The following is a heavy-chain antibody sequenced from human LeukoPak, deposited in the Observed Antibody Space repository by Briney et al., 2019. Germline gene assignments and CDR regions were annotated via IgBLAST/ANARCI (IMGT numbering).Heavy chain of an antibody. D-gene: IGHD3-3*01. Sequence: PGGSLRLSCAASGFTFSSYSMNWVRQAPGKGLEWVSSISSSSSYIYYADSVKSRFTISRDNAKNSLYPQMNSLRAEDTAVYYCAKDPEWLPPYYFDYWGQGTLVTVSS. J-gene: IGHJ4*02. V-gene: IGHV3-21*01. CDR1: GFTFSSYS. CDR3: AKDPEWLPPYYFDY. CDR2: ISSSSSYI.